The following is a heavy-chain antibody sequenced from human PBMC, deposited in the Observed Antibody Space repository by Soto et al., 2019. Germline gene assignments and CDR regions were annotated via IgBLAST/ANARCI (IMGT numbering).Heavy chain of an antibody. CDR1: GFTFSSFA. Sequence: GGSLRLSCAASGFTFSSFALSWVRQAPGKGLEWVSAISGSGDGTDYADSVKGRFTISRDNSKNTLYLQMNSLRAEDTAVYYCAGPGYSSQDYWGQGALVTVSS. V-gene: IGHV3-23*01. D-gene: IGHD5-18*01. CDR2: ISGSGDGT. CDR3: AGPGYSSQDY. J-gene: IGHJ4*02.